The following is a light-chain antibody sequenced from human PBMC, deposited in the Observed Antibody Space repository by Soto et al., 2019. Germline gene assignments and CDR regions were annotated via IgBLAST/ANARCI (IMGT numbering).Light chain of an antibody. V-gene: IGKV1-39*01. CDR3: QQSYNTPLP. CDR2: AAS. J-gene: IGKJ3*01. CDR1: QSISSY. Sequence: DIQMTQSPSSLSASVGDRVTITCRASQSISSYLNWYQQKPGKAPKFLIYAASSLQSGVPSRFSGSGSGTDFTLTISSLQPEDFATYYCQQSYNTPLPFGPGTKVDIK.